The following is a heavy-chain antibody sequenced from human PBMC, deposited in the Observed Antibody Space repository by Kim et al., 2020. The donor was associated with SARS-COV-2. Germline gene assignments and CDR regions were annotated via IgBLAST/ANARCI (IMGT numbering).Heavy chain of an antibody. D-gene: IGHD3-10*01. CDR2: IYPGDSDT. CDR1: GYSFTSYW. CDR3: ARRMVRGVIPYYYGMDV. V-gene: IGHV5-51*01. J-gene: IGHJ6*02. Sequence: GESLKISCKGSGYSFTSYWIGWVRQMPGKGLEWMGIIYPGDSDTRYSPSFQGQVTISADKSISTAYLQWSSLKASDTAMYYCARRMVRGVIPYYYGMDVWGQGTTVTVSS.